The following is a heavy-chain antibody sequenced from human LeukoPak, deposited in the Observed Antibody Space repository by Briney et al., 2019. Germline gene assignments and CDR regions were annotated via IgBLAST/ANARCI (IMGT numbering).Heavy chain of an antibody. CDR3: ARDFYSYGFDY. V-gene: IGHV3-66*01. CDR1: GFTVSSNY. CDR2: IYSGGST. D-gene: IGHD5-18*01. Sequence: SGGSLRLSCAASGFTVSSNYMSWVRQAPGKGLEWVSVIYSGGSTYYADSVKGRFTISRDNSKNTLYLQMNSLRAEDTAVYYCARDFYSYGFDYWGQGTLVTVSS. J-gene: IGHJ4*02.